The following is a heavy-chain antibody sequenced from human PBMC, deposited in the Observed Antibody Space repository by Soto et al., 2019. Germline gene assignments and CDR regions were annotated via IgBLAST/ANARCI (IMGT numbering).Heavy chain of an antibody. D-gene: IGHD3-10*01. CDR2: ISGSGGST. V-gene: IGHV3-23*01. Sequence: GGSLRLSCAGSGFTFSSYAISWVRQAPGKALEWVSAISGSGGSTYYADSVKGRFTISRDNSKNTLYLQMHRLRAEDTAVYYCAKDGGSGSSYYYYYMDVWGKGTTVTVSS. CDR3: AKDGGSGSSYYYYYMDV. CDR1: GFTFSSYA. J-gene: IGHJ6*03.